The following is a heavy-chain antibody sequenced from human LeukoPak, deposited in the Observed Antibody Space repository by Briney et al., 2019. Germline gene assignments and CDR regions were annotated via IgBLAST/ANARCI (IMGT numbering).Heavy chain of an antibody. V-gene: IGHV4-59*08. Sequence: SETLSLTCTVSGGSISNYYWSWIRQTPGKGLEWIGYIHNSGSTKYNPSLKSPVSISVDTSKNQFSLKLSSVTAADTAVYYCARPPRTYYYGSGSYYNAFYFDYWGQGTLVTVSS. D-gene: IGHD3-10*01. J-gene: IGHJ4*02. CDR2: IHNSGST. CDR3: ARPPRTYYYGSGSYYNAFYFDY. CDR1: GGSISNYY.